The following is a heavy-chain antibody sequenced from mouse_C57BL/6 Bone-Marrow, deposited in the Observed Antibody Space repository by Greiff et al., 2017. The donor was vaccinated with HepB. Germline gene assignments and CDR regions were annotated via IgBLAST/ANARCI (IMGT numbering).Heavy chain of an antibody. V-gene: IGHV1-63*01. J-gene: IGHJ2*01. CDR2: IYPGGGYT. CDR1: GYTFTNYW. CDR3: ARGVYYYGSSYDY. D-gene: IGHD1-1*01. Sequence: QVQLKESGAELVRPGTSVKMSCKASGYTFTNYWIGWAKQRPGHGLEWIGDIYPGGGYTNYNEKFKGKATLTADKSSSTAYMQCSSLTSEDSAIYYCARGVYYYGSSYDYWGQGTTLTVSS.